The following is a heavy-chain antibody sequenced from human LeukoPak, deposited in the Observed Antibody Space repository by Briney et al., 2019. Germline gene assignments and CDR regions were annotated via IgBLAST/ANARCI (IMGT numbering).Heavy chain of an antibody. CDR2: IYHSGTT. CDR1: AYSISDGWV. J-gene: IGHJ4*02. D-gene: IGHD2-2*01. Sequence: KPSGTLSLTCTVSAYSISDGWVWGMIRQPPGKGLEWIGSIYHSGTTYYNPSLKSRVSISVDTSKNQFSLNLSSVTAADTAVYYCARAIYCSGTSCSLGYFDYWGQGTLVTVSS. V-gene: IGHV4-38-2*02. CDR3: ARAIYCSGTSCSLGYFDY.